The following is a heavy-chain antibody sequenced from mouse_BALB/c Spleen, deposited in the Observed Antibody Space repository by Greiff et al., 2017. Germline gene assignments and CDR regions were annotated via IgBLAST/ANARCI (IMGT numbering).Heavy chain of an antibody. J-gene: IGHJ2*01. D-gene: IGHD2-10*02. CDR1: GYTFTSYW. V-gene: IGHV1-69*02. CDR2: IDPSDSYT. Sequence: VQLQQPGAELVKPGASVKLSCKASGYTFTSYWMHWVKQRPGQGLEWIGEIDPSDSYTNYNQKFKGKATLTVDKSSSTAYMQLSSLTSEDSAVYYCARRYGNYEGVDYWGQGTTLTVSS. CDR3: ARRYGNYEGVDY.